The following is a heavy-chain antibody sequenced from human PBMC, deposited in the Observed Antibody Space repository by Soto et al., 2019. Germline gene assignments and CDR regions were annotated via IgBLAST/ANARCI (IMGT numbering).Heavy chain of an antibody. Sequence: SLRLSCVASGFNFGNFGMYWVRQAPGKGLEWVTVISNDENIKEDSVGGRFAVARDNAKNTLYLQLTSLRDEDTAIYYCARGHRGVLDYWGQGTLVTVSS. CDR1: GFNFGNFG. D-gene: IGHD6-6*01. CDR3: ARGHRGVLDY. V-gene: IGHV3-33*01. J-gene: IGHJ4*02. CDR2: ISNDENIK.